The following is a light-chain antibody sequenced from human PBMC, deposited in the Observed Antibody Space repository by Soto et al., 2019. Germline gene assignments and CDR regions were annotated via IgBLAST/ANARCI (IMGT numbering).Light chain of an antibody. Sequence: EIVLTQSPATLSLSPGERDTLSCRASQSISSHLAWYQQKPGQTPRLLMYDASNRATAVPARFSGSGSGTDFTLTISSLEPEDLAVYYCQQRSTWPLTFGGGTKVEIK. CDR2: DAS. CDR1: QSISSH. CDR3: QQRSTWPLT. V-gene: IGKV3-11*01. J-gene: IGKJ4*01.